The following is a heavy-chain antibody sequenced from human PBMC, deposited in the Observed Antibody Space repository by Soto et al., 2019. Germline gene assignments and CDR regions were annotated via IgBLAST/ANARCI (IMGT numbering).Heavy chain of an antibody. CDR1: GGTFSSYA. CDR3: ARDRFRGSYLGDY. Sequence: GASVKVSCKASGGTFSSYAISWVRQAPGQGLEWMGGIIPIFGTANYAQKFQGRVTITADESTSTAYMELSSLRSEDTAVYYCARDRFRGSYLGDYWGQGTLVTVSS. J-gene: IGHJ4*02. D-gene: IGHD1-26*01. CDR2: IIPIFGTA. V-gene: IGHV1-69*13.